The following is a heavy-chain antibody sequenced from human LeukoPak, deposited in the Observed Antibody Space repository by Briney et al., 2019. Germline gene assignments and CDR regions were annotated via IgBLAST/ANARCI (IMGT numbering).Heavy chain of an antibody. CDR1: GFTFSSYG. CDR2: IRYDGSNK. CDR3: AKLPLRRGPDAFDI. J-gene: IGHJ3*02. Sequence: GALRLSCAASGFTFSSYGMHWVRQAPGKGLEWVAFIRYDGSNKYYADSVKGRFTISRDNSKNTLYLQMNSLRAEDTAVYYCAKLPLRRGPDAFDIWGQGTMVTVSS. D-gene: IGHD4-17*01. V-gene: IGHV3-30*02.